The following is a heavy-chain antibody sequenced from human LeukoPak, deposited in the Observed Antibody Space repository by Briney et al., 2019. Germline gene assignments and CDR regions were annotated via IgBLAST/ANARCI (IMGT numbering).Heavy chain of an antibody. D-gene: IGHD3-3*01. V-gene: IGHV4-34*01. CDR2: INHIGST. Sequence: PSETLSLTCDVYGGSLSAYYWSWIRQPPGKGLEWIGEINHIGSTNYNPSLKSRVTISVDTSKNQFSLKLSSVTAADTAVYYCARVFFWSGYYFDYWGQGTLVTVSS. CDR1: GGSLSAYY. J-gene: IGHJ4*02. CDR3: ARVFFWSGYYFDY.